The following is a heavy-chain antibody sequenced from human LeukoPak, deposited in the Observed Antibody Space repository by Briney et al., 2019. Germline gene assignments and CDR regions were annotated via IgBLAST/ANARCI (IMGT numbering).Heavy chain of an antibody. CDR1: GGSISSGSYY. Sequence: SQTLSLTCTVSGGSISSGSYYWSWIRQPAGKGLEWIGRIYTSGSTNYNPSLKSRVTISVDTSKNQFSLKLSSVTAADTAVYYCARDDGCNPQYYYYYGMDVWGQGTTVTVSS. D-gene: IGHD1-14*01. J-gene: IGHJ6*02. CDR3: ARDDGCNPQYYYYYGMDV. CDR2: IYTSGST. V-gene: IGHV4-61*02.